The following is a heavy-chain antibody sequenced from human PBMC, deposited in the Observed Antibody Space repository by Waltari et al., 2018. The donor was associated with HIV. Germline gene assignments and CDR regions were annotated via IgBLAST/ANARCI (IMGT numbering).Heavy chain of an antibody. D-gene: IGHD3-10*01. CDR1: GGSFSGYS. J-gene: IGHJ6*03. V-gene: IGHV4-34*01. CDR3: ARGLLWVGELSYYYMDV. Sequence: QVQLHQWDAGLLKPSETLSLPCAVYGGSFSGYSWSWIRQPPGRGLEWIGEITHGASTNYNPSLKSRVTISIHTSKNHFSLKLSSVTAADTAVYYCARGLLWVGELSYYYMDVWGKGTTVTVSS. CDR2: ITHGAST.